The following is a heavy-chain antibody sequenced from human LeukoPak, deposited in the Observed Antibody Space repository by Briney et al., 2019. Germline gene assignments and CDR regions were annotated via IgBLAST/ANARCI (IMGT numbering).Heavy chain of an antibody. CDR1: GFTFTKCA. J-gene: IGHJ4*02. V-gene: IGHV3-23*01. CDR3: AGDRNSDWYSPLDY. Sequence: PWGSLRLSCVASGFTFTKCAMSWIRQAPGKGLEWVAIITATGDTAYYADSVKGRFTISRDNSRNTVYMQMDSLRAEDTAIYYCAGDRNSDWYSPLDYWGQGSQVTVSP. D-gene: IGHD6-19*01. CDR2: ITATGDTA.